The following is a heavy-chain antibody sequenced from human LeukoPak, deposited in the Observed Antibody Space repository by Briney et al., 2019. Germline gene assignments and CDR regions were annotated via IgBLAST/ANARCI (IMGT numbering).Heavy chain of an antibody. D-gene: IGHD6-19*01. J-gene: IGHJ4*02. CDR2: INHSGST. CDR1: GGSFSGYY. CDR3: ARVRSGWPKYYFDY. Sequence: SETLSLTCAVYGGSFSGYYWSWIRQPPGKGLEWIGEINHSGSTNYNPSLKSRVTISVDTSKNQFSLKLSSVTAADTAVYYCARVRSGWPKYYFDYWGQGTLVTVSS. V-gene: IGHV4-34*01.